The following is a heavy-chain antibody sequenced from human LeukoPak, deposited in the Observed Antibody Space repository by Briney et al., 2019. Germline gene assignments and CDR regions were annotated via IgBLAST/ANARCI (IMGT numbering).Heavy chain of an antibody. CDR2: IYRSGST. D-gene: IGHD5-12*01. J-gene: IGHJ4*02. V-gene: IGHV4-30-2*01. Sequence: PSETLSLTCAVSGGSITSGAYAWSWIRQPPGKGLEWIGYIYRSGSTSYNPSLKSRLSITIDKSKNQFSLKLSSVTAADTAVYYCAREPGGYADYWGQGTLVTVSS. CDR1: GGSITSGAYA. CDR3: AREPGGYADY.